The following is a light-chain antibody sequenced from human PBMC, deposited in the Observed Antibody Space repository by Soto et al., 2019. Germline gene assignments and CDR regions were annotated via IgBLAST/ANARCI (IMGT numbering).Light chain of an antibody. J-gene: IGLJ1*01. CDR3: GSITRSSTSV. Sequence: SALRHPASVSLATGHPITISCTGTSSDVGGFEYVSWYQHQPGKAPKLIIYDVTKRPSGVSNRFSGSKSGNTASLTISGIQAEDEGDYYCGSITRSSTSVFGTGTKVTVL. CDR2: DVT. V-gene: IGLV2-14*01. CDR1: SSDVGGFEY.